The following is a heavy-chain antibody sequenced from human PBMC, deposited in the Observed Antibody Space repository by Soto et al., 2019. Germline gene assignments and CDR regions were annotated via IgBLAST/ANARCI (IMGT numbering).Heavy chain of an antibody. D-gene: IGHD5-12*01. V-gene: IGHV4-39*02. CDR1: GGSISRSSYY. CDR2: IYYSGST. Sequence: QLQLQESGPGLVKPSETLSLTCTVSGGSISRSSYYWGWIRQPPGKGLEWIGSIYYSGSTYYNPSPTSRVTISGDTSKNQFSLKLSSVTAADTAVYYCARDHPGRDGYIFAAFDIWGQGTMVTVSS. J-gene: IGHJ3*02. CDR3: ARDHPGRDGYIFAAFDI.